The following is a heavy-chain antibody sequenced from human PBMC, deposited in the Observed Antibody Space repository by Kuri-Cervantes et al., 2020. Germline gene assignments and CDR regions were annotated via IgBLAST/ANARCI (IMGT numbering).Heavy chain of an antibody. J-gene: IGHJ4*02. CDR2: ISRSGSTI. CDR1: RFTFSDYY. V-gene: IGHV3-11*04. D-gene: IGHD3-22*01. CDR3: TRSPYYYDSSGYPTQ. Sequence: GESLKISCAASRFTFSDYYMNWIRQAPGKGLEWVSYISRSGSTIYYADSVKGRFTVSRDYAKNSLYLQMNSLRADDTAVHYCTRSPYYYDSSGYPTQWGQGTLVTVSS.